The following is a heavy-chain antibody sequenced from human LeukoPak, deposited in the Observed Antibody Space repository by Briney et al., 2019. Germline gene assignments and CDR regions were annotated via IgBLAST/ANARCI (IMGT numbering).Heavy chain of an antibody. V-gene: IGHV4-61*02. CDR2: IYTSGST. CDR3: ARGSSSWSYYFDY. Sequence: SQTLSLTCTVSGGSISSGSYYWSWIRQPAGKGLEWIGRIYTSGSTNYNPSLKSRVTISVDTSKNQFSLKLSSVTAAGTAVYYCARGSSSWSYYFDYWGQGTLVTVSS. CDR1: GGSISSGSYY. D-gene: IGHD6-13*01. J-gene: IGHJ4*02.